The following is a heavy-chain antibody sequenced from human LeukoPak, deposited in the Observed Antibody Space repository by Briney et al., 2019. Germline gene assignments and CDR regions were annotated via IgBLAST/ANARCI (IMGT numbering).Heavy chain of an antibody. CDR3: AKEGVAVAATRHDNWFDP. CDR2: IYYSGST. V-gene: IGHV4-59*12. D-gene: IGHD6-19*01. J-gene: IGHJ5*02. CDR1: GGSISSYY. Sequence: SETLSLTCTVSGGSISSYYWSWIRQPPGKGLEWIGYIYYSGSTNYNPSLKSRVTISVDTSKNQFSLKLSSVTAADTAVYYCAKEGVAVAATRHDNWFDPWGQGTLVTVSS.